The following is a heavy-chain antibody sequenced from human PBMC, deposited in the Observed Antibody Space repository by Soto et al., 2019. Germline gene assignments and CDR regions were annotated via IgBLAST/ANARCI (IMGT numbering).Heavy chain of an antibody. J-gene: IGHJ4*02. D-gene: IGHD6-19*01. CDR2: IWYDGSNA. V-gene: IGHV3-33*01. CDR1: GFTFSIFG. Sequence: QVQLVESGGGVVQPGRSLRLSCAASGFTFSIFGMHWVRQAPGKGLEWAAIIWYDGSNAYYADSVRGRFTISRDNSKNTVYLQMNSLIAEDTAGYYCARDKGSSTVVSGISQEGYFDSWGQGTLVTVSS. CDR3: ARDKGSSTVVSGISQEGYFDS.